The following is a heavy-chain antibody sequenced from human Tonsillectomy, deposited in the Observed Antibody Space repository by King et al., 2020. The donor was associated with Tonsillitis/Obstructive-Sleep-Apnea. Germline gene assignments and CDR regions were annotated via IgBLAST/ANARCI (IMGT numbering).Heavy chain of an antibody. Sequence: VQLVESGGGVVQPGRSLRLSCAASGFTFSSYGMHWVRQAPGKGLEWVAVIWYDGSNKYYADSVKGRFTISRVNSKNTLYLQMNSLRAEDTAVYYCARDREGDLLDYWGQGTLVTVSS. D-gene: IGHD3-10*01. V-gene: IGHV3-33*01. CDR2: IWYDGSNK. CDR1: GFTFSSYG. J-gene: IGHJ4*02. CDR3: ARDREGDLLDY.